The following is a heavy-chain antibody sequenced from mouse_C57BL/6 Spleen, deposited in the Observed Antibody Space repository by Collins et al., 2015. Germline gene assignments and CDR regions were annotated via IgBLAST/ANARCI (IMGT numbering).Heavy chain of an antibody. V-gene: IGHV1-18*01. J-gene: IGHJ2*01. D-gene: IGHD2-3*01. CDR2: INPNNGGT. CDR3: ARGKAIYDGYYSYYFDY. Sequence: EVQLQQSGPELVKPGASVKIPCKASGYTFTDYNMDWVKQSHGKSLEWIGDINPNNGGTIYNQKFKGKATLTVDRSSSTAYMELRSLTSEDTAVYYCARGKAIYDGYYSYYFDYWGQGTTLTVSS. CDR1: GYTFTDYN.